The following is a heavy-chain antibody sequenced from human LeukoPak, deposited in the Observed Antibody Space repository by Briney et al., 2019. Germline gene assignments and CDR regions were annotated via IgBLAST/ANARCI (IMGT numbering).Heavy chain of an antibody. J-gene: IGHJ4*02. CDR2: INHSGST. CDR3: ARHEGEMAIDY. CDR1: GGSFSGYY. Sequence: SETLSLTCAVYGGSFSGYYWSWIRQPPGKGLEWIGEINHSGSTNYNPSLKGRVTISVDTSKNQFSLKLSSVTAADTAVYHCARHEGEMAIDYWGQGTLVTVSS. V-gene: IGHV4-34*01. D-gene: IGHD5-24*01.